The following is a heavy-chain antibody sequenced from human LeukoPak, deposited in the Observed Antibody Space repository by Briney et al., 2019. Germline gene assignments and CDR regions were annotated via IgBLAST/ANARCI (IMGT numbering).Heavy chain of an antibody. CDR1: GYTLTELS. D-gene: IGHD2-15*01. CDR2: FDPEDGET. J-gene: IGHJ4*02. V-gene: IGHV1-24*01. Sequence: GASVKVSCKVSGYTLTELSMHWVRQAPGKGGEWMGGFDPEDGETIYAQKFQGRVTMTEDTSTDTAYMELSRLGSEDTAVYYCATLVVVVLKDDYWGEGTLVSVSS. CDR3: ATLVVVVLKDDY.